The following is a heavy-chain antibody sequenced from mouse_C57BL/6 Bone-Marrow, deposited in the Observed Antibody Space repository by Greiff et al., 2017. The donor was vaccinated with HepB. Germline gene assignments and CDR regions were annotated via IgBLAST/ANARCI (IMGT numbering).Heavy chain of an antibody. J-gene: IGHJ1*03. CDR3: ARRSTVGYYDI. Sequence: QVQLKESDAELVKPGASVKISCKVSGYTFTAHTIHWMKQRPEQGLEWIGYIYPRDGSSRYNEKFKGKATLTEDKSSSTAYMQLNSLTSEDSAVFVGARRSTVGYYDIGGTGTTATVSA. CDR2: IYPRDGSS. D-gene: IGHD1-1*01. CDR1: GYTFTAHT. V-gene: IGHV1-78*01.